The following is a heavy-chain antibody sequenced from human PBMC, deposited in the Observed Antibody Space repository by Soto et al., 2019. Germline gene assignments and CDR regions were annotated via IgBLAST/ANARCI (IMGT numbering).Heavy chain of an antibody. V-gene: IGHV1-18*01. Sequence: GASVKVSCKASGYTFTSYGISWVRQAPGQGLEWMGWISAYNGNTNYAQKLQGRVTMTTDTSTSTAYMELRSLRSDDTAVYYCARDTDCGGDCFPSWSYWGQGTLVTVSS. D-gene: IGHD2-21*02. J-gene: IGHJ4*02. CDR3: ARDTDCGGDCFPSWSY. CDR1: GYTFTSYG. CDR2: ISAYNGNT.